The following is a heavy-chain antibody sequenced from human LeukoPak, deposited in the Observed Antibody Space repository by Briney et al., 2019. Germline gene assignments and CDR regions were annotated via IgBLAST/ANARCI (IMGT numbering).Heavy chain of an antibody. CDR1: GFTFSSYW. Sequence: GGSLRLSRAASGFTFSSYWMSWVRQAPGKGLEWVANIKQDGSEKYYVDSVKGRFTISRDNAKNSLYLQMNSLRAEDTAVYYCAKVGTTMVRGEDAFGIWGQGTMVTVSS. D-gene: IGHD3-10*01. CDR3: AKVGTTMVRGEDAFGI. J-gene: IGHJ3*02. V-gene: IGHV3-7*03. CDR2: IKQDGSEK.